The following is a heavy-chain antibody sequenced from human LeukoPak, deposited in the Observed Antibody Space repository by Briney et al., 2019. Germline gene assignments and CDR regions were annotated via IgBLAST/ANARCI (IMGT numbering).Heavy chain of an antibody. D-gene: IGHD3-10*01. CDR3: ARSSIDSGSNFDY. V-gene: IGHV4-38-2*02. Sequence: SETLSLTCTVSGYSISTGYYWDWIRRPPGKGLEWIGTFYHGGSTYYNPSLKSRVTMSVDTSKNHFSLKLSSVTAADTAVYYCARSSIDSGSNFDYWGQGTVVSVSS. CDR2: FYHGGST. J-gene: IGHJ4*02. CDR1: GYSISTGYY.